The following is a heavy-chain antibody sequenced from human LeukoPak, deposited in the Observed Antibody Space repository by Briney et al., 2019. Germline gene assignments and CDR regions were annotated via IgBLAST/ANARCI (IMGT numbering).Heavy chain of an antibody. D-gene: IGHD3-22*01. CDR1: GFTFSSYA. CDR3: ARDFDSSGPLEY. Sequence: GGSLRLSCAASGFTFSSYAMHWVRQAPGKGLEWVAVISYDGSNKYYADSVKGRFTISRDNSKNTLYLQMNSLRAEDTAVYHCARDFDSSGPLEYWGQGTLVTVSS. CDR2: ISYDGSNK. J-gene: IGHJ4*02. V-gene: IGHV3-30-3*01.